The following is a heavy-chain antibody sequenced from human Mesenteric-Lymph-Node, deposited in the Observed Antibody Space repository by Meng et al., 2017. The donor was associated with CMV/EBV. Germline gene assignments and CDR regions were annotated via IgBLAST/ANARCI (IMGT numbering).Heavy chain of an antibody. CDR2: IYYSGST. D-gene: IGHD7-27*01. Sequence: GSLRLSCTVSGGSISSYYWSWIRQPPGKGLEWIGYIYYSGSTNYNPSLKSRVTISVDTSKSQFSLKLSSVTAADTAVYYCARDRGTGEIDYWGQGTLVTVSS. J-gene: IGHJ4*02. V-gene: IGHV4-59*01. CDR3: ARDRGTGEIDY. CDR1: GGSISSYY.